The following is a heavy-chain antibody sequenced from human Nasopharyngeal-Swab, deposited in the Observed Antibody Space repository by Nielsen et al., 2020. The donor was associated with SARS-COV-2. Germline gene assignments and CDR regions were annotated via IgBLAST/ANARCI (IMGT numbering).Heavy chain of an antibody. D-gene: IGHD3-10*01. J-gene: IGHJ6*02. CDR1: GGSISSGSYY. Sequence: SETLSLTCTVSGGSISSGSYYWSWIRQPAGKGLEWIGRIYTSGSTNYNPSLKSRVTISVDTSKNQFSLKLGSVTAADTAVYYCARVTAHGDYYYYYGMDVWGQGTTVTVSS. V-gene: IGHV4-61*02. CDR2: IYTSGST. CDR3: ARVTAHGDYYYYYGMDV.